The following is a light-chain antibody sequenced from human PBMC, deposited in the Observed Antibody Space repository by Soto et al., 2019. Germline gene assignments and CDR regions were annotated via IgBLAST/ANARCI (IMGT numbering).Light chain of an antibody. J-gene: IGKJ4*01. Sequence: EIVLTQSPGTLSLSPGDRATLSCRARQSFSSNYLAWYQQKPGQAPSLLIYRASSRAAGIPDRFNGSGSGTDFTLTISSLETEDFAVYYCQQYGSSPRLTFGGGTKVEIK. CDR2: RAS. CDR1: QSFSSNY. CDR3: QQYGSSPRLT. V-gene: IGKV3-20*01.